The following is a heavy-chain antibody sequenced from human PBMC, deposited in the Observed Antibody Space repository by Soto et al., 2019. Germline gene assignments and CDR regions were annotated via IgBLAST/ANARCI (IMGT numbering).Heavy chain of an antibody. CDR1: GGSISSSRYY. CDR2: IYYSGST. D-gene: IGHD3-22*01. J-gene: IGHJ2*01. V-gene: IGHV4-39*01. CDR3: AIPVHDGSGYYHNWYFDL. Sequence: QLQLQESGPGLLKPSETLSLTCTVSGGSISSSRYYWGWLRQPPGKGLEWIGSIYYSGSTYYNPSLKRRVTISVDTPKNQFSLKLSAVTAADTAVYYCAIPVHDGSGYYHNWYFDLWGRGTLVTVSS.